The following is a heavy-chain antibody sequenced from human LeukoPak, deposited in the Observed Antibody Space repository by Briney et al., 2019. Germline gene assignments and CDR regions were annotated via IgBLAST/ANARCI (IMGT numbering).Heavy chain of an antibody. D-gene: IGHD6-25*01. CDR1: GFSFSSYE. J-gene: IGHJ6*04. CDR2: ISASGTLT. CDR3: ARDGTPIYSSGWVYMDV. Sequence: GGSLRLSCAASGFSFSSYEMNGLRQARGKGLEWLSYISASGTLTHYADSVEGRFTISRDNAKNSLYLQMNSLRGEDTAVYYCARDGTPIYSSGWVYMDVWGKGTTVTISS. V-gene: IGHV3-48*03.